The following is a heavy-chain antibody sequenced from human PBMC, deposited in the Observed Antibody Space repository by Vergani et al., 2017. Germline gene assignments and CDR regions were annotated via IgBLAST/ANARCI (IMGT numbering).Heavy chain of an antibody. CDR2: INPNSGGT. Sequence: QVQLVQSGAEVKKPGASVKVSCKASGDTSTGYYMHWVRQAPGQGLEWMGWINPNSGGTNYAQKFQGRVTMTRDTSISTDSMELSMLRSDDTAVYNCARPDIAAALWVGFDPWGQGTLVTVSS. V-gene: IGHV1-2*02. CDR3: ARPDIAAALWVGFDP. J-gene: IGHJ5*02. CDR1: GDTSTGYY. D-gene: IGHD6-13*01.